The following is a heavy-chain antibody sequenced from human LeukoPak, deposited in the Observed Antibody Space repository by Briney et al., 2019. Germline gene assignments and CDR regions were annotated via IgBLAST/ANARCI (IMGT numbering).Heavy chain of an antibody. J-gene: IGHJ2*01. Sequence: GGSLRLSCAASGYIFSDYSVHWVRQAPGKGLEWVAVISFDGNNEYYADSVKGRFTISRDNAKNSLYLQMHSLRAEDTAVYYCARGDFWSGYWYFDLWGRGTLVTVSS. CDR3: ARGDFWSGYWYFDL. CDR1: GYIFSDYS. V-gene: IGHV3-30-3*01. D-gene: IGHD3-3*01. CDR2: ISFDGNNE.